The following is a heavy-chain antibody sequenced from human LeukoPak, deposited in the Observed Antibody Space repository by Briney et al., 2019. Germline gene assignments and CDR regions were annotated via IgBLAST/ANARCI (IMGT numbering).Heavy chain of an antibody. CDR2: ITGSTFTT. Sequence: GGTLRLSCAASGFPFSSYGMSWVRQAPGEGLEWVSGITGSTFTTYYADSVKGRFTISRDNAKNSVYLQMNSLRAEDTALYYCARGSGSSWYFYFDYWGQGTLVTVSS. J-gene: IGHJ4*02. CDR1: GFPFSSYG. D-gene: IGHD6-13*01. V-gene: IGHV3-23*01. CDR3: ARGSGSSWYFYFDY.